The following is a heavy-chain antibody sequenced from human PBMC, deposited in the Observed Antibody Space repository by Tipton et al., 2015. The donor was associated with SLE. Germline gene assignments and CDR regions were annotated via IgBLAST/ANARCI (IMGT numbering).Heavy chain of an antibody. CDR1: GYIFTNYG. J-gene: IGHJ4*02. V-gene: IGHV1-18*01. CDR3: ARVDTSGWYSVDY. CDR2: ISAYNGII. Sequence: QSGAEVKKPGASVRVSCEASGYIFTNYGITWVRQAPGQGLEWMGWISAYNGIINYAQKLQGRVTMTTDTSTTTAYMDLMSLRSDDTAVYHCARVDTSGWYSVDYWGQGTLVTVSS. D-gene: IGHD6-19*01.